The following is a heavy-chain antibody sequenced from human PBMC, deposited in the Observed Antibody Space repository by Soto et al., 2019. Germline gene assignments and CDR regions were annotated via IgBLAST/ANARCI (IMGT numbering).Heavy chain of an antibody. V-gene: IGHV3-7*01. J-gene: IGHJ4*02. Sequence: EVQLVESGGGLVRPGGSLRLSCVDSGFTFRSYWMTWVRQAPGKGLQWVASIKHDGSEKYYVDSVKGRFTISRDNAKNSLYLQMNSLRAEDTAVYYCARDSAITGSARDSWGQGTLVTVSS. CDR1: GFTFRSYW. D-gene: IGHD1-20*01. CDR3: ARDSAITGSARDS. CDR2: IKHDGSEK.